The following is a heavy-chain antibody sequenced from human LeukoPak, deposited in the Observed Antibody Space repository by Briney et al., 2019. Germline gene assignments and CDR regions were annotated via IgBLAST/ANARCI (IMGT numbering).Heavy chain of an antibody. D-gene: IGHD4-17*01. CDR2: IYTSGST. Sequence: PSETLSLTCTVSGGSISSYYWSWIRQPAGKGLEWIGRIYTSGSTNYNPSLKSRLTMSLDTSKNQFSLQLRSVTAADTAVYYCARVTVTTALDYWGQGTLVTVSS. CDR3: ARVTVTTALDY. V-gene: IGHV4-4*07. CDR1: GGSISSYY. J-gene: IGHJ4*02.